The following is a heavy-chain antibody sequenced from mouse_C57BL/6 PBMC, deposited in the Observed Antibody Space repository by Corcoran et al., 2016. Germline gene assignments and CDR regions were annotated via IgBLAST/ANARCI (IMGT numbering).Heavy chain of an antibody. Sequence: EVQLQQSGPELVKPGASVKISCKASGYTFTDYYMNWVKQSHGKSLEWIGDINPNNGGTSYNQKFKGKATLTVDKSSSTAYMELRSLTSEDSAVYYCASLREYYYGSLIFDYWGQGTTLTVSS. D-gene: IGHD1-1*01. CDR1: GYTFTDYY. J-gene: IGHJ2*01. V-gene: IGHV1-26*01. CDR3: ASLREYYYGSLIFDY. CDR2: INPNNGGT.